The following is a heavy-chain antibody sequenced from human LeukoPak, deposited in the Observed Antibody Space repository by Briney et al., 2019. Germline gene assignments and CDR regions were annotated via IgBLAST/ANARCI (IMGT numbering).Heavy chain of an antibody. CDR2: ISSSSSYI. CDR1: GFTFSSYS. V-gene: IGHV3-21*01. D-gene: IGHD3-22*01. CDR3: ARASSVVAFDI. Sequence: GGSLRLSCAASGFTFSSYSMNWVRQAPGKGLEWVSSISSSSSYIYYADSVKGRFTISRDNAKNSLYLQMNSLRAEDTAVYYCARASSVVAFDIWGQGTMVTVSS. J-gene: IGHJ3*02.